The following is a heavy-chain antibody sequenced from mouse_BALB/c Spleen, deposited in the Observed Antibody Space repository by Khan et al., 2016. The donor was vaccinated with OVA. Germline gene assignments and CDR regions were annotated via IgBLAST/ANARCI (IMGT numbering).Heavy chain of an antibody. CDR1: GLSLTNYG. CDR3: AIIYYGYDWFTY. D-gene: IGHD2-2*01. J-gene: IGHJ3*01. Sequence: QVQLKESGPGLVAPSQSLSITCTVSGLSLTNYGISWIRQPSGKGLEWLGVIWGDGSTNYHSALISRLSINKDNSKSQVFLKLNSLQTDDTATYYCAIIYYGYDWFTYWGQGTLVTVSA. CDR2: IWGDGST. V-gene: IGHV2-3*01.